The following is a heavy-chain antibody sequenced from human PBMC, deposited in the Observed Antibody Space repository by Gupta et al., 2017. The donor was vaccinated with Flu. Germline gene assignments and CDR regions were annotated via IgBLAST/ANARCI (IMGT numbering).Heavy chain of an antibody. CDR1: GGSISSSNW. J-gene: IGHJ5*02. CDR2: RYTSGST. D-gene: IGHD3-16*01. Sequence: QVQLQESGPGLVKPSGTLSLTCAVSGGSISSSNWWSWVRQPHGNGRGWIGERYTSGSTNYNPSLKSRVTISVDKSKNQFSLKLSSGNAADTAVYYCARERFDPPEGEWSHWFDQWGQGTRGTVAS. CDR3: ARERFDPPEGEWSHWFDQ. V-gene: IGHV4-4*02.